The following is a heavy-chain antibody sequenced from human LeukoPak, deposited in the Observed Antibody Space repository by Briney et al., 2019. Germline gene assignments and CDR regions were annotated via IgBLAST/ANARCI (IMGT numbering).Heavy chain of an antibody. Sequence: SCKASGYTFTSYAMSWVRQAPGKGLEWVSAISGSGGSTYYADSVKGRFTISRDNSKNTLYLQMNSLRAEDTAVYYCAKDRVVVPAAMLGYWGQGTLVTVSS. CDR2: ISGSGGST. J-gene: IGHJ4*02. CDR3: AKDRVVVPAAMLGY. CDR1: GYTFTSYA. V-gene: IGHV3-23*01. D-gene: IGHD2-2*01.